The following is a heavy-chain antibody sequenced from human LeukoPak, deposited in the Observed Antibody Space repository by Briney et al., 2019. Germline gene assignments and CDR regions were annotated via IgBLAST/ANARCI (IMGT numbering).Heavy chain of an antibody. J-gene: IGHJ4*02. Sequence: SETLSLTCTVSGGSISSYYWSWIRQPPGKGLEWIGYIYYSGSTNYNPSLKSRVTISVDTSKNQFSLKLSSVTAADTAVYYCARGRVGATDPPHYWGQGTLATVSS. D-gene: IGHD1-26*01. CDR1: GGSISSYY. CDR3: ARGRVGATDPPHY. V-gene: IGHV4-59*01. CDR2: IYYSGST.